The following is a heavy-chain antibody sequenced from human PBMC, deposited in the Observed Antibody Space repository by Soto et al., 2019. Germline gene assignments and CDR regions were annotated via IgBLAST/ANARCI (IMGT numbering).Heavy chain of an antibody. J-gene: IGHJ4*02. CDR3: ARGPGSYGSGSYYPNFDY. D-gene: IGHD3-10*01. V-gene: IGHV4-34*01. CDR1: GGSFSGYY. CDR2: INHSGST. Sequence: SETLSLTCAVYGGSFSGYYWSWIRQPPGKGLEWIGEINHSGSTNYNPSIKSRVTISVDTSKNQFSLKLSSVTAADTAVYYFARGPGSYGSGSYYPNFDYWGQGTLVTVSS.